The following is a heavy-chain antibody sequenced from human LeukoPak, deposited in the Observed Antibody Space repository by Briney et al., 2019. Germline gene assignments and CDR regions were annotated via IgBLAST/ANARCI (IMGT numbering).Heavy chain of an antibody. J-gene: IGHJ3*02. CDR2: ISGSDSTI. Sequence: PGGSLRLSCTASGFAFSSYGIHWVRQAPGKGLEWVSYISGSDSTIKYADSVKGRFTISRDNAKNSLYLQMNSLRAEDTALYHCARAEAGRITIFGVVTAFDIWGQGTMVTVSS. V-gene: IGHV3-48*04. CDR1: GFAFSSYG. CDR3: ARAEAGRITIFGVVTAFDI. D-gene: IGHD3-3*01.